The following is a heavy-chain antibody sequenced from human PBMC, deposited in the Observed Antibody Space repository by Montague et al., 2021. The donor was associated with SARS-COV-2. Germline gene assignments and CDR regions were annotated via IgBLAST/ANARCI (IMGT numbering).Heavy chain of an antibody. Sequence: SLRLSCAASGFTFSSYAMHWVRQAPGKGLEWVVAISYDGSNKYYADSVKGRFTISRDNSKNTLYVQMNSLRAEDTAVYYCARDDYDILTGPFDYWGQGTLVTVSS. CDR2: ISYDGSNK. CDR3: ARDDYDILTGPFDY. J-gene: IGHJ4*02. V-gene: IGHV3-30*04. CDR1: GFTFSSYA. D-gene: IGHD3-9*01.